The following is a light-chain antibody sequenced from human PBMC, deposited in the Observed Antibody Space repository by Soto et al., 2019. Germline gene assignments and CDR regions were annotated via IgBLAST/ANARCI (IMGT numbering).Light chain of an antibody. CDR2: EVS. J-gene: IGLJ2*01. Sequence: QSALTQPPSASGSPGQSVTISCTGTSSDVGGYNYVSWYQQNPGKAPKLMIYEVSKRPSGVPDRFSGSKSGNTASLTVSGLQAEDEADYYCSSNTGGGGNNFVVFGGGTQLTVL. CDR3: SSNTGGGGNNFVV. V-gene: IGLV2-8*01. CDR1: SSDVGGYNY.